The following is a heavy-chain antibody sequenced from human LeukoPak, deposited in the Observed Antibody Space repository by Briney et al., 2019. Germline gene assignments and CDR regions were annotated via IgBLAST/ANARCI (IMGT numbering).Heavy chain of an antibody. CDR1: GGSISSYY. CDR2: IYYSGST. J-gene: IGHJ4*02. Sequence: PSETLSLTCTVSGGSISSYYWSWIRQPPGKGPEWIGYIYYSGSTNYNPSLKSRVTISVDTSKNQFSLKLSSVTAADTAVYYCARGPLGFGAFPFDYWGQGTLVTVSS. CDR3: ARGPLGFGAFPFDY. V-gene: IGHV4-59*01. D-gene: IGHD3-10*01.